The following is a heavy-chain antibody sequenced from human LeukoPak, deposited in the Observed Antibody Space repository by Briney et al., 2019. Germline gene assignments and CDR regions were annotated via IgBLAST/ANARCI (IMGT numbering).Heavy chain of an antibody. CDR2: INTDGSTT. V-gene: IGHV3-74*01. CDR3: VRESREIRFDY. CDR1: GFTFSDYW. J-gene: IGHJ4*02. Sequence: GGPLRLSCAASGFTFSDYWMHWVRQAPGKGLMGVSRINTDGSTTTYADSVKGRFSISRDNAKNTLYLQMNSLRVEDTAVYYCVRESREIRFDYWGQGILVTVSS. D-gene: IGHD1-26*01.